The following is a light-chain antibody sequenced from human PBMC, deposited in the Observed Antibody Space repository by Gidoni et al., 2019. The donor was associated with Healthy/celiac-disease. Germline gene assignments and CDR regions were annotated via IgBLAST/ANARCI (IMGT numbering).Light chain of an antibody. CDR2: AAS. V-gene: IGKV1-39*01. J-gene: IGKJ4*01. CDR1: QSISSY. CDR3: QQSYSSLT. Sequence: DIQMTRSPSALSASVGDRVTITCRASQSISSYLNLYQQKPGPAPKLLIYAASSLQSGVPSRFSGSGSGTDFTLTISRLQPEYFATYYCQQSYSSLTFGGGTKVEIK.